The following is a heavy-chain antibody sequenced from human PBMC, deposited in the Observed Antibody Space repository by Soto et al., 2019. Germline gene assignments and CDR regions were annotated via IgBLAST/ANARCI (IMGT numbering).Heavy chain of an antibody. CDR1: GFTFSSYA. CDR2: ISGSGGST. CDR3: AKGGQVSDYDYIWGSYQISYYFVY. D-gene: IGHD3-16*02. Sequence: EVQLLESGGGLVQPGGSLRLSCAASGFTFSSYAMSWVRQAPGKGLEWVSAISGSGGSTYYADSVKGRFTISRDNSKNTLYLQMNRLRAEDTAVYYCAKGGQVSDYDYIWGSYQISYYFVYWGQGTLVTVSS. V-gene: IGHV3-23*01. J-gene: IGHJ4*02.